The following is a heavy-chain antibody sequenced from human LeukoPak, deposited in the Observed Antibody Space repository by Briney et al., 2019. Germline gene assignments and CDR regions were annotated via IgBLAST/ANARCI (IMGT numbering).Heavy chain of an antibody. CDR2: IYNSGHT. Sequence: PSETLSLTCGVSGGSISNTNWWSWVRQPPGKGLEWIGYIYNSGHTNYNPSLKSRVTISEDTSKNQLSLKLSSVTAADTAVYYCARAAVTTSRYFQHWGQGTLVTVSS. J-gene: IGHJ1*01. V-gene: IGHV4-4*02. CDR1: GGSISNTNW. D-gene: IGHD4-17*01. CDR3: ARAAVTTSRYFQH.